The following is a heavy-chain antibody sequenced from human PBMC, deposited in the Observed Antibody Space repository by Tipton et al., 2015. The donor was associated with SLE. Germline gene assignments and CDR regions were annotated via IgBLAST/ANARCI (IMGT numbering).Heavy chain of an antibody. V-gene: IGHV4-34*01. J-gene: IGHJ4*02. CDR2: IRLDLST. CDR1: TDSFTDYY. Sequence: LRLSCAVYTDSFTDYYWSFIRQPPGKGLEWIGEIRLDLSTNYNPSLTGRVTISMDTSKQQFSLKLTSLTVADTAVYYCARGGGYCNSGGCFGFVESWGRRALVTVSS. D-gene: IGHD2-15*01. CDR3: ARGGGYCNSGGCFGFVES.